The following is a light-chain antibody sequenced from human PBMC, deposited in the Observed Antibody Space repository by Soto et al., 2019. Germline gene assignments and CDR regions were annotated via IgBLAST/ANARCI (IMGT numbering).Light chain of an antibody. J-gene: IGKJ5*01. CDR2: QTS. V-gene: IGKV3D-11*03. CDR3: QQYGYSPIT. CDR1: QYINTR. Sequence: EIVLTQSPATLSSFPGDRVTLSCRASQYINTRLAWYQHRPGQAPRLLIYQTSIRAAGIPARFSASGSGTDFTLTISDVQPEDFALYYCQQYGYSPITFGQGTRLEIK.